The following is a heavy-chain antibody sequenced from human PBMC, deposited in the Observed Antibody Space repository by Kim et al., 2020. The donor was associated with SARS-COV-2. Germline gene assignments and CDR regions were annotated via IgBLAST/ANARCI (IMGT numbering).Heavy chain of an antibody. CDR3: AKDFALVRGVIITRFGY. V-gene: IGHV3-23*01. Sequence: VKGLFTISRDNSKNTLYLQMNSLRAEDTAVYYCAKDFALVRGVIITRFGYWGQGTLVTVSS. D-gene: IGHD3-10*01. J-gene: IGHJ4*02.